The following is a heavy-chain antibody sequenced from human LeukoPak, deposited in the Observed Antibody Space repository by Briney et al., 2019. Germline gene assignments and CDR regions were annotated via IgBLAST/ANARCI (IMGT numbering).Heavy chain of an antibody. CDR2: ISAYNGNT. D-gene: IGHD1-7*01. CDR3: ARDQGWDWSYGYDYFDY. Sequence: GESLKISCKASGYTFTSYGISWVRQAPGQGLEWMGWISAYNGNTNYAQKLQGRVTMTTDTSTSTAYMELRSLRSDDTAVYYWARDQGWDWSYGYDYFDYWGQGTLVTVSS. V-gene: IGHV1-18*01. J-gene: IGHJ4*02. CDR1: GYTFTSYG.